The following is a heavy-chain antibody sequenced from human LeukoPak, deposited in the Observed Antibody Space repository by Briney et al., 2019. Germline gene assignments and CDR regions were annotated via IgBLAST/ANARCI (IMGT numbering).Heavy chain of an antibody. CDR2: ISSSGSTI. Sequence: AGGSLRLSCAASGFTFSDYYMSWIRQVPGKGLEWVSYISSSGSTIYYADSVKGRFTISRDNAKNSLYLQMNSLRAEDTAVYYCARLVVLRYFDWFEYYYGMDVWGQGTTVTVSS. CDR1: GFTFSDYY. CDR3: ARLVVLRYFDWFEYYYGMDV. J-gene: IGHJ6*02. D-gene: IGHD3-9*01. V-gene: IGHV3-11*01.